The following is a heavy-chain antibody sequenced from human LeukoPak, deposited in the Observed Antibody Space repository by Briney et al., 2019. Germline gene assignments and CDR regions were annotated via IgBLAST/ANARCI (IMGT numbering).Heavy chain of an antibody. J-gene: IGHJ4*02. Sequence: NPSETLSLTCTVSGGSISSGGYYWSWIRQHPGKGLEWIGYIYYSGSTYYNPSLKSRVTISVDTSKNQFSLKLSSVTAADTAVYYCARGDYYDSSGYFDYWGQGTLVTVSS. D-gene: IGHD3-22*01. V-gene: IGHV4-31*03. CDR2: IYYSGST. CDR3: ARGDYYDSSGYFDY. CDR1: GGSISSGGYY.